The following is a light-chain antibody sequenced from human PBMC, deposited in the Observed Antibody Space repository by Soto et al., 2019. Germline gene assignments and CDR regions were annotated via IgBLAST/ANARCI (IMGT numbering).Light chain of an antibody. J-gene: IGKJ2*01. CDR3: QQRRNYYS. CDR2: DAS. V-gene: IGKV3-11*01. Sequence: EIVLTQSPATLSLSPGERATLSCRASQSVSNYLAWYQQKPGQPPRLLIYDASNRATGIPARFGGSGSGTDFTLTISSLEPEDFAVYYCQQRRNYYSFGQGTKLEIK. CDR1: QSVSNY.